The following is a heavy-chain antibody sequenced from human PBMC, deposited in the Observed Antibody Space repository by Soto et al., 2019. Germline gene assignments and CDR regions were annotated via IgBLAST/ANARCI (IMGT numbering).Heavy chain of an antibody. CDR3: AIVGLKRDSGSSRPFDY. D-gene: IGHD1-26*01. Sequence: EVQLVESGGGLVQPGGSLRLSCAASGFTFSDHYMDWVRQAPGKGLEWVARIRNKANSYNTEYAASGRGRYIISRDDSTQSLYLQTNRLKTEDAAVYYCAIVGLKRDSGSSRPFDYWGKGPLLTVSS. CDR2: IRNKANSYNT. J-gene: IGHJ4*02. CDR1: GFTFSDHY. V-gene: IGHV3-72*01.